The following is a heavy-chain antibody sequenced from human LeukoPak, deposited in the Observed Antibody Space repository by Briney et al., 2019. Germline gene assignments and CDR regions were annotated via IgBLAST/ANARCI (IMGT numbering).Heavy chain of an antibody. CDR3: ARGLVMGAPGTIGFDF. CDR2: ISGSGGRT. D-gene: IGHD6-13*01. CDR1: GFTFSNNP. J-gene: IGHJ3*01. Sequence: PGGSLRLSCAASGFTFSNNPMSWVRQTPGKGLEWVSAISGSGGRTYYADSVKGRFTISRDNSKNTVYLQLNSLRVEDTAVYYCARGLVMGAPGTIGFDFWGQGTMVTVSS. V-gene: IGHV3-23*01.